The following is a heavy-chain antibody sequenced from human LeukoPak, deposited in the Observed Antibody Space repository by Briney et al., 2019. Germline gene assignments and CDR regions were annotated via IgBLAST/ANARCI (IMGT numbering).Heavy chain of an antibody. Sequence: PGGSLRLSCAVSGFSFTNFWMSSVRQAPGKGLEWVSSISSSSSYIYYADSVKGRFTISRDNAKNSLYLQMNSLRAEDTAVYYCARDPPRNWNDPFDYWGQGTLVTVSS. CDR3: ARDPPRNWNDPFDY. CDR2: ISSSSSYI. D-gene: IGHD1-20*01. V-gene: IGHV3-21*01. J-gene: IGHJ4*02. CDR1: GFSFTNFW.